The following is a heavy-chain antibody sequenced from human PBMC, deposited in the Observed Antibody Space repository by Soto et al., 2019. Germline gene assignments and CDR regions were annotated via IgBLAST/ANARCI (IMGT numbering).Heavy chain of an antibody. V-gene: IGHV4-4*02. J-gene: IGHJ6*02. CDR3: ARWLNEGYYYYYGMDV. Sequence: SETLSLTCAVSGGSISSGNWWSWVRQPPGKGLEWIGEICHSGSTNYNPSLKSRVTISVDKSKNQFSLKLSSVTAADTAVYYCARWLNEGYYYYYGMDVWGQGTTVTVSS. CDR2: ICHSGST. CDR1: GGSISSGNW. D-gene: IGHD5-12*01.